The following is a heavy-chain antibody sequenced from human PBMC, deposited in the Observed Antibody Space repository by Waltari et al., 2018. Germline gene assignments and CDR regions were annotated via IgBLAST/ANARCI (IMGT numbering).Heavy chain of an antibody. Sequence: EVQLVESGGGLVQPGGSLRLSCAASEFTFSSYSMNWFRQAQGKGLDLVSYIIRCSSTISHAAYVKGRCTISREKAKNALYLQRNSLRAEDTAVDYGARGFSDVTPPHWFDPWGQGTLVTVSS. CDR3: ARGFSDVTPPHWFDP. V-gene: IGHV3-48*01. J-gene: IGHJ5*02. CDR2: IIRCSSTI. CDR1: EFTFSSYS. D-gene: IGHD3-10*01.